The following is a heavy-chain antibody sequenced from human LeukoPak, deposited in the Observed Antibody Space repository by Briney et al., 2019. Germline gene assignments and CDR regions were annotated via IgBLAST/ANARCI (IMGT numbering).Heavy chain of an antibody. CDR1: GGTFSSYA. V-gene: IGHV1-69*13. CDR2: IIPIFGTA. D-gene: IGHD6-6*01. CDR3: TRDPDSSSAGYFQH. Sequence: ASVKVSCKASGGTFSSYAISWVRQAPAQGLEWMGGIIPIFGTANYAQRFQGRVTITADESTSTAYMELSSLRSEDTAAYYCTRDPDSSSAGYFQHWGQGTLVTVSS. J-gene: IGHJ1*01.